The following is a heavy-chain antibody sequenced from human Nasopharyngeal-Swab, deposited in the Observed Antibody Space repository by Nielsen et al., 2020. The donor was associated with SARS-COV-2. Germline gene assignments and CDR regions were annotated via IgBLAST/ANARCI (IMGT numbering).Heavy chain of an antibody. Sequence: ASVKVSCKESGYTFTSYYMHWVRQAPGQGLEWMGIINPSGGSTSYAQKFQGRVTMTRDTSTSTVYMELSSLRSEDTAVYYCARMLRYFDWLSKYGMDVWGQGTTVTVSS. CDR2: INPSGGST. D-gene: IGHD3-9*01. J-gene: IGHJ6*02. CDR3: ARMLRYFDWLSKYGMDV. V-gene: IGHV1-46*01. CDR1: GYTFTSYY.